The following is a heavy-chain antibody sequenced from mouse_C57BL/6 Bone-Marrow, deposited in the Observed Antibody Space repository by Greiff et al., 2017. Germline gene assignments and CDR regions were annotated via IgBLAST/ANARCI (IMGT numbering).Heavy chain of an antibody. J-gene: IGHJ2*01. Sequence: EVKLVESGGDLVKPGGSLKLSCAASGFTFSSYGMSWVRQTPDKRLEWVATISSGGSYTYYPDSVKGRFHISRDNAKNTLYLQMSSLKSEDTAMYYWWCGNYGYGGQGTTLTVSS. V-gene: IGHV5-6*01. D-gene: IGHD2-1*01. CDR3: WCGNYGY. CDR1: GFTFSSYG. CDR2: ISSGGSYT.